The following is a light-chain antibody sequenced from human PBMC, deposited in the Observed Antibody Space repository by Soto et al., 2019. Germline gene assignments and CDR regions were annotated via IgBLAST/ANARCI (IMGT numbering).Light chain of an antibody. J-gene: IGKJ2*01. CDR2: KAS. V-gene: IGKV1-5*03. CDR1: QSISSW. CDR3: QQYNSYSPYT. Sequence: DIQMTQSPSTLSASVGDRVTITCRASQSISSWLAWYQQKPGKAPKLLIYKASSLESGVPSRFSGSGSGTEFTLIISSLHPDDFATYYCQQYNSYSPYTFGQGTKLEIK.